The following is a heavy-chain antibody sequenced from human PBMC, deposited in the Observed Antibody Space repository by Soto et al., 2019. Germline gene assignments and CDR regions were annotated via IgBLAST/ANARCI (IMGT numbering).Heavy chain of an antibody. J-gene: IGHJ5*02. Sequence: GGSLRLSCAASGFTFSSYAMSWVRQAPGKGLEWVSAISGSGGSTYYADSVKGRFTISRDNSKNTLYLQMNSLRAEDTAVFYCARDGAVNSMVRGVIADNWLDPWGQGTLVTVSS. V-gene: IGHV3-23*01. CDR1: GFTFSSYA. D-gene: IGHD3-10*01. CDR3: ARDGAVNSMVRGVIADNWLDP. CDR2: ISGSGGST.